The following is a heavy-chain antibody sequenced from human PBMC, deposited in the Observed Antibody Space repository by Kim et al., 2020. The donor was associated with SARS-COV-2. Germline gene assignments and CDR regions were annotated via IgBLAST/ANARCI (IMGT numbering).Heavy chain of an antibody. CDR1: GFTMSYG. Sequence: GGSLRLSCVASGFTMSYGMAWVRRAPGKGLEWVSAISGSGDTTYYADSVKGRFSISRENSKTTKIYLQMNNLRAEDTALYFCAKARLGRAVTGWGSELDSWCQGTLVTVSS. CDR2: ISGSGDTT. D-gene: IGHD2-21*01. V-gene: IGHV3-23*01. J-gene: IGHJ4*02. CDR3: AKARLGRAVTGWGSELDS.